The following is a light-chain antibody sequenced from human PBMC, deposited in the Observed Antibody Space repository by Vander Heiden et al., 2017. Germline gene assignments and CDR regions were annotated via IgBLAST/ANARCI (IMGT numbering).Light chain of an antibody. Sequence: DRVRTQSPDSLAVSLGERATITCKSSQSVLYSSNNKNYLAWYQQKPGQPPKLLSYWAYTRESGVPDRFSGSGSGTDFTLTIRSLQAEDVAVYYCQQYDSTPPRTFGQGTKVEIK. CDR2: WAY. J-gene: IGKJ1*01. CDR1: QSVLYSSNNKNY. CDR3: QQYDSTPPRT. V-gene: IGKV4-1*01.